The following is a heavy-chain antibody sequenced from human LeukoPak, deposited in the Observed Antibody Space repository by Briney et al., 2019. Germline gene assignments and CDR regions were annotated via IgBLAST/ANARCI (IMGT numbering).Heavy chain of an antibody. CDR3: ARLAKFQASGYTEDI. J-gene: IGHJ3*02. CDR2: IYYSGST. Sequence: SETLSLTCTVSGGSISSYYWSWIRQPPGKGLEWIGFIYYSGSTTYNPSLKSRVTISVDTSKNQFSLKLSSVTAADTAVYYCARLAKFQASGYTEDIWGQGTMVTVSS. CDR1: GGSISSYY. V-gene: IGHV4-59*08. D-gene: IGHD5-24*01.